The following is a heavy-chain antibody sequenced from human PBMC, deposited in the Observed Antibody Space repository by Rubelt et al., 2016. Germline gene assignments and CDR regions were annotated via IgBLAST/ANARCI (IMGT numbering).Heavy chain of an antibody. CDR2: IIPIFGTA. Sequence: QVQLVQSGAEVKKPGSSVKVSCKASGGTFSSYAISWVRQAPGQGLEWMGGIIPIFGTANYAQKFQGRVTITADESTSTDYMELSSLRSEDTAVYYCARGGAAAADDNDAFDIRGQGTMVTVSS. V-gene: IGHV1-69*01. J-gene: IGHJ3*02. D-gene: IGHD6-13*01. CDR3: ARGGAAAADDNDAFDI. CDR1: GGTFSSYA.